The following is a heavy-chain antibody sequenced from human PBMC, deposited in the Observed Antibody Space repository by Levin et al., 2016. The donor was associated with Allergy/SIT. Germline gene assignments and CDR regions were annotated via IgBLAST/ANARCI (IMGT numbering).Heavy chain of an antibody. CDR1: GFTFDDYG. D-gene: IGHD6-19*01. Sequence: GESLKISCTASGFTFDDYGMNWVRQAPGKGLEWVSGINWNGGSTGYADSVKGRFTISRDNAKNSLYLQMNSLRAEDTALYYCARPMAPQVAGSWFDPWGQGTLVTVSS. V-gene: IGHV3-20*04. CDR3: ARPMAPQVAGSWFDP. J-gene: IGHJ5*02. CDR2: INWNGGST.